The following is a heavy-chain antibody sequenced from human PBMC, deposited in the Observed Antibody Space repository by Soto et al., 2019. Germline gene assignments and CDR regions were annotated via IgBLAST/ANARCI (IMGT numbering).Heavy chain of an antibody. Sequence: SVKVSCKASGGTVSSYAITWVRQAPGKGLEWMGVFIPIFVSAHYAPKFQGRITITADDSTCTAYMELSGLTSEDTAIYYCARDVSSDTTGFRGYDLWGQGTQVTVSS. CDR2: FIPIFVSA. CDR3: ARDVSSDTTGFRGYDL. J-gene: IGHJ4*02. CDR1: GGTVSSYA. V-gene: IGHV1-69*13. D-gene: IGHD3-10*01.